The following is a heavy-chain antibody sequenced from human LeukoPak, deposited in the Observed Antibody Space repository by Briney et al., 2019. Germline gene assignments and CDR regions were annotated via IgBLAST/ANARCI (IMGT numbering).Heavy chain of an antibody. CDR3: ARGLHTIFGVTDAFDI. D-gene: IGHD3-3*01. J-gene: IGHJ3*02. CDR2: INPNSGGT. V-gene: IGHV1-2*02. CDR1: GYTFTGYY. Sequence: ASVKVFCKASGYTFTGYYLHWVRQAPGQRLEWVGWINPNSGGTRYAQKFQGRVTMTRDTSINTAYMELSSLRSDDTAVYYCARGLHTIFGVTDAFDIWGQGTMVTVSS.